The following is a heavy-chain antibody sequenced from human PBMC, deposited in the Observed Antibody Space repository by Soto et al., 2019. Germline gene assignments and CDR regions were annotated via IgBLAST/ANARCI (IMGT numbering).Heavy chain of an antibody. CDR1: GYTFTGYY. J-gene: IGHJ5*02. CDR3: AKDFLSGDL. CDR2: INPNSGGT. V-gene: IGHV1-2*02. D-gene: IGHD3-10*01. Sequence: ASVKVSFKASGYTFTGYYMHWVRQAPGQGLEWMGWINPNSGGTNYAQKFQGRVTMTRDTSISTAYMELTRLRDEDSAVYYCAKDFLSGDLWGQGTLVTVSS.